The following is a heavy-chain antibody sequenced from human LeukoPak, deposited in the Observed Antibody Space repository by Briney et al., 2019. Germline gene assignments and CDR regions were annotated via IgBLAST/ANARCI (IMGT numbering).Heavy chain of an antibody. J-gene: IGHJ4*02. V-gene: IGHV1-18*01. D-gene: IGHD7-27*01. CDR1: GYTFTSHG. CDR2: ISIYSGNT. Sequence: ASVKVSCKASGYTFTSHGLSWARQATGQGLEWMGWISIYSGNTNYAQKFQDRISMTTDTSTSTAYMELRSLKSDDTAVYYCARDHGGTWGFDYWGRGALVTVSS. CDR3: ARDHGGTWGFDY.